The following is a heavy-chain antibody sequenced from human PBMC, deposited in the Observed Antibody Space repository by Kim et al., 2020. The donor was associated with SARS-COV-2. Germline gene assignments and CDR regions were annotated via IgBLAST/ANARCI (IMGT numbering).Heavy chain of an antibody. V-gene: IGHV3-23*01. CDR3: AKAPRIAAPPAG. CDR1: GFTFSSYA. Sequence: GGSLRLSCGTSGFTFSSYAMNWVLQAPGKGLEWVSAISGSCGSTYYADSVKGRFTISRDNSKNTLYLQMNSLRAEDTAVYYCAKAPRIAAPPAGWGQGTLVTVSS. J-gene: IGHJ4*02. CDR2: ISGSCGST. D-gene: IGHD6-6*01.